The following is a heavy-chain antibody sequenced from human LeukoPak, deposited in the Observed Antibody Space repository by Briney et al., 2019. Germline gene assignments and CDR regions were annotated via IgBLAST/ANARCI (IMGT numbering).Heavy chain of an antibody. CDR3: ATTVNLYYYGMDV. J-gene: IGHJ6*02. CDR2: FDPEDGET. CDR1: GGTFSSYA. V-gene: IGHV1-24*01. D-gene: IGHD4-17*01. Sequence: ASVKVSCKASGGTFSSYAISWMRQAPGQGLEWMGGFDPEDGETIYAQKFQGRVTMTEDTSTDTAYMELSSLRSEDTAVYYCATTVNLYYYGMDVWGQGTTVTVSS.